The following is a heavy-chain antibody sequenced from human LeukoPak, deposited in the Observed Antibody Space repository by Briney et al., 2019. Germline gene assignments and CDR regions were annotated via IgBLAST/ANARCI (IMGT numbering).Heavy chain of an antibody. D-gene: IGHD1-1*01. V-gene: IGHV3-48*04. J-gene: IGHJ4*02. Sequence: GRSLRLSCAASGFTLNTASMNWVRQAPGKGLEWISYIDRSSNTIYYADSVKGRFTISRDSAKNSLYLQMNSLRAEDTAVYFCADNLSRWGQGTLVTVSS. CDR1: GFTLNTAS. CDR3: ADNLSR. CDR2: IDRSSNTI.